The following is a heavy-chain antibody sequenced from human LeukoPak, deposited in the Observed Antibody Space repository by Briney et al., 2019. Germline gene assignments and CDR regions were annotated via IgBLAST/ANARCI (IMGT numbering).Heavy chain of an antibody. Sequence: GGSLRLSCAASGFTVSNNYMSWVRQAPGKGLEWVSVIYSGGSTYYADSVKGRFTISRDNSKNTLYLQMNSLRAEDTAVYYCAKGSGRGYSYGLEYWGQGTLVTVSS. CDR2: IYSGGST. CDR3: AKGSGRGYSYGLEY. J-gene: IGHJ4*02. CDR1: GFTVSNNY. D-gene: IGHD5-18*01. V-gene: IGHV3-53*01.